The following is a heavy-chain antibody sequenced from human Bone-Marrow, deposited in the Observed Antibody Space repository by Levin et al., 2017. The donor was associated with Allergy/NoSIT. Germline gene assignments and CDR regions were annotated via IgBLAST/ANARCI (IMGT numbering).Heavy chain of an antibody. Sequence: GESLKISCAASGFNFASYGMNWVRQAPGKGLEWVSSISGTGRHIYLADSLKGRFTISRDNAKTSLSLQMNNLRVEDTAVFYCAKDEGPFSSSFAFDCWGQGALVTVSS. D-gene: IGHD2-2*01. CDR3: AKDEGPFSSSFAFDC. J-gene: IGHJ4*02. CDR1: GFNFASYG. V-gene: IGHV3-21*01. CDR2: ISGTGRHI.